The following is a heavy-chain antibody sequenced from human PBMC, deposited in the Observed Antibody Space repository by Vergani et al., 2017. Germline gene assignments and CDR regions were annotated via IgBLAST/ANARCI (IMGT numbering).Heavy chain of an antibody. CDR3: TTDLLVPAARGY. J-gene: IGHJ4*02. CDR2: IKSKTDGGTT. V-gene: IGHV3-15*01. Sequence: EVQLVESGGGLVKPGGSLRLSCAASGFTFSNAWMSWVRQAPGKGLEWVGRIKSKTDGGTTDYAAHVKGRFTISRDDSKNTLYLKMNSLKTEDTAVYYCTTDLLVPAARGYWGQGTLVTVSS. D-gene: IGHD2-2*01. CDR1: GFTFSNAW.